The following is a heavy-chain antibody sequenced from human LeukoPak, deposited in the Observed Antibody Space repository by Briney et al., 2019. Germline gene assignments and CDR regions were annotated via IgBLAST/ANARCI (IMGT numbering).Heavy chain of an antibody. V-gene: IGHV3-48*03. CDR2: ISTSGSIE. Sequence: GGSLRLSCAASGFIFSNYEMNWVRQAPGKGLEWVSFISTSGSIEYYAESVKGRFTISRDNTKNSLYLQMNSLRAEDTALYYCARGRDGHKQNPDYWGQGTLVTVSS. CDR1: GFIFSNYE. J-gene: IGHJ4*02. CDR3: ARGRDGHKQNPDY. D-gene: IGHD5-24*01.